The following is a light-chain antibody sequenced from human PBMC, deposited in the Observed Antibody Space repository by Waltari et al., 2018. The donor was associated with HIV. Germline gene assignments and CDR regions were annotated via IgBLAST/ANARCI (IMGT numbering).Light chain of an antibody. CDR3: SSYTSSRVL. CDR2: EVR. V-gene: IGLV2-14*01. J-gene: IGLJ2*01. CDR1: SSDVGGYNY. Sequence: QSALTQPASVSGSPGQSITISCTGTSSDVGGYNYVSWYQQHPGKAPKLMIYEVRKRASGVANRWSGSESGNTASLTIAGLQAEDEADYYCSSYTSSRVLFGGGTKLTVL.